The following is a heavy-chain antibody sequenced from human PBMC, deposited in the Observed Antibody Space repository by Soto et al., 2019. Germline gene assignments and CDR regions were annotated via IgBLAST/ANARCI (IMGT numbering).Heavy chain of an antibody. J-gene: IGHJ4*02. CDR3: ARTLGSRQLFDY. V-gene: IGHV4-59*01. CDR1: SGSI. CDR2: IYDSGST. D-gene: IGHD2-2*01. Sequence: PSETLSLTCSVSSGSIWSWIRQPPGKGLEWIGYIYDSGSTNYNPSPKSRVTISVDTSKNQFSLKLRSVTAADTGVYYCARTLGSRQLFDYWGQGILVTVSS.